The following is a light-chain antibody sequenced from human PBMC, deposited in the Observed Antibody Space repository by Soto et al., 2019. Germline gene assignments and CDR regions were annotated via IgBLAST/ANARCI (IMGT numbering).Light chain of an antibody. Sequence: QSVLAQPASLSGSPGQSVTISCTGTRNDIGAYEFVSWYQHHPGKAPKLIIYEVVQRPSGVPDRFSGSKSGNTASLTVSGLQAADEADYYCKSYAGSNTYVFGTGTKVTVL. CDR3: KSYAGSNTYV. CDR1: RNDIGAYEF. CDR2: EVV. J-gene: IGLJ1*01. V-gene: IGLV2-8*01.